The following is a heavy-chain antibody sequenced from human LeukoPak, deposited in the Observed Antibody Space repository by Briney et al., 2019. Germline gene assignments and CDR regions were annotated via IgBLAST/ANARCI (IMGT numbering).Heavy chain of an antibody. J-gene: IGHJ3*02. V-gene: IGHV1-18*01. D-gene: IGHD3-22*01. Sequence: ASVKVSCKASGYTFTSYGISWVRQAPGQGLEWMGWISAYNGNTNYAQKLQGRVTMTTDTSTSTAYMELRSLRSDDTAVYYCAREQPYYYDSSGYYRNAFDIWGQGTMVTVSS. CDR1: GYTFTSYG. CDR2: ISAYNGNT. CDR3: AREQPYYYDSSGYYRNAFDI.